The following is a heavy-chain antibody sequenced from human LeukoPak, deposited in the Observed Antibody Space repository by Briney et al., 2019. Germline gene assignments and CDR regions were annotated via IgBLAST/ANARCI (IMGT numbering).Heavy chain of an antibody. J-gene: IGHJ4*02. Sequence: GGSLRLSCAASGFTFSSYSMNWVRQAPGKGLEWVSYISSSSSYIYYADSVKGRFTISRDNAKNSLYLQMNSLRAEDTAVYYCARPNIAVAGTAFDYWGQGTLVTVSS. D-gene: IGHD6-19*01. CDR3: ARPNIAVAGTAFDY. CDR2: ISSSSSYI. CDR1: GFTFSSYS. V-gene: IGHV3-21*01.